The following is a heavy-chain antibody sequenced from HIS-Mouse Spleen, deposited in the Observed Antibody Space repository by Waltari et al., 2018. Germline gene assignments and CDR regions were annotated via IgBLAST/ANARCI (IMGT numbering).Heavy chain of an antibody. D-gene: IGHD6-13*01. J-gene: IGHJ2*01. V-gene: IGHV4-39*07. Sequence: QLQLQESGPGLVKPSETLSLTCTVSGGSISSSSYYWGWIRQPPGKGLEWIGSIYYSESTDYNPYLKSRVTISVDTSKNQFSLKLSSVTAADTAVYYCAREIPYSSSWYDWYFDLWGRGTLVTVSS. CDR2: IYYSEST. CDR3: AREIPYSSSWYDWYFDL. CDR1: GGSISSSSYY.